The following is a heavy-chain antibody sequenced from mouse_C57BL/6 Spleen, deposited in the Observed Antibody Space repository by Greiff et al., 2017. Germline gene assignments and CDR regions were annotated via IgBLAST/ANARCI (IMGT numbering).Heavy chain of an antibody. CDR3: TRPHGSDWYFDV. CDR2: ISSGGDYI. V-gene: IGHV5-9-1*02. J-gene: IGHJ1*03. Sequence: EVKLEESGEGLVKPGGSLKLSCAASGFTFSSYAMPWVRQTPEKRLEWVAYISSGGDYIYYADTVKGRVTISRDNARNTLYLQMSSLKSEDTAMYYCTRPHGSDWYFDVWGTGTTVTVSS. CDR1: GFTFSSYA. D-gene: IGHD1-1*01.